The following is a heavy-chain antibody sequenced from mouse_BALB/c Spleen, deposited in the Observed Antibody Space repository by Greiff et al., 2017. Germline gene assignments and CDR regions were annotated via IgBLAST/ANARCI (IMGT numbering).Heavy chain of an antibody. D-gene: IGHD2-3*01. V-gene: IGHV5-9-3*01. CDR3: ARRDGYPAWFAY. CDR1: GFTFSSYA. Sequence: EVKLVESGGGLVKPGGSLKLSCAASGFTFSSYAMSWVRQTPEKRLEWVATISSGGSYTYYPDSVKGRFTISRDNAKNTLYLQMSSLRSEDTAMYYCARRDGYPAWFAYWGQGTLVTVSA. J-gene: IGHJ3*01. CDR2: ISSGGSYT.